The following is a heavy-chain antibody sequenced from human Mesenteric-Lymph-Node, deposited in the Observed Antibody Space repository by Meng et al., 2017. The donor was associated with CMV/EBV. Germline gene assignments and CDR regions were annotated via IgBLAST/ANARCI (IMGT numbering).Heavy chain of an antibody. CDR2: IYHSGST. D-gene: IGHD3-22*01. V-gene: IGHV4-38-2*02. CDR3: ARVFYYDSSGYYEYNWFDP. Sequence: GSLRLSCTVSGYSISSGYYWGWIRQPPGKGLEWIGSIYHSGSTYYNPSLKSRVTISVDTSKNQFSLRLSSVTAADTAVYYCARVFYYDSSGYYEYNWFDPWGQGTLVTVSS. CDR1: GYSISSGYY. J-gene: IGHJ5*02.